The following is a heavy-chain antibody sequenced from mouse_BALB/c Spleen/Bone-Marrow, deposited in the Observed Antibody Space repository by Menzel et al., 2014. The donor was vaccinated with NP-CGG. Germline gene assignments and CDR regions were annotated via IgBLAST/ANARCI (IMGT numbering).Heavy chain of an antibody. CDR3: ARGGELRPWFAY. CDR2: IGSGGNT. Sequence: EVMLVESGGGLVKPGGSLKLSCAASGFTFSSYAMSWVRQTPEKRLEWVASIGSGGNTYYPDSMKGRFTISRDNARNILYLQMSSLRSEDTAMYYCARGGELRPWFAYWGQGTLVTVSA. D-gene: IGHD2-4*01. CDR1: GFTFSSYA. J-gene: IGHJ3*01. V-gene: IGHV5-6-5*01.